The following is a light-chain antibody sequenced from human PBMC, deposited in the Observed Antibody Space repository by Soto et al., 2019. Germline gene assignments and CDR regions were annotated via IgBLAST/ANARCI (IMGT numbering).Light chain of an antibody. Sequence: DIQLTQSPSFLSASVGDRVTITCRASQGISDSLAWYHQKPGKAPRLLIYAATSLQSGVSSRFSGSGDGTEFTLTISSLQPDDFATYYCQHLKKFPITFGQGTRLEIK. CDR1: QGISDS. CDR3: QHLKKFPIT. J-gene: IGKJ5*01. V-gene: IGKV1-9*01. CDR2: AAT.